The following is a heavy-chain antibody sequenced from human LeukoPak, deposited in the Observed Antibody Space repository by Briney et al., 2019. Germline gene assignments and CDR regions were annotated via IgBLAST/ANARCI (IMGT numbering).Heavy chain of an antibody. CDR1: GFTFGDYA. V-gene: IGHV3-49*03. CDR3: TTTCLEWLHLYLRYGMDV. J-gene: IGHJ6*02. D-gene: IGHD3-3*01. Sequence: PGGSLRLSCTASGFTFGDYAMSWFRQAPGKGLEWVGFIRSKAYGGTTEYAASVKGRFTISRDDSKSIAYLQMNSLKTEDTAVYYCTTTCLEWLHLYLRYGMDVWGQGTTVTVSS. CDR2: IRSKAYGGTT.